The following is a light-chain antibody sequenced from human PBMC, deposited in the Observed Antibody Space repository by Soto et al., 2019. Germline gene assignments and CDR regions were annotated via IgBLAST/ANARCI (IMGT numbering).Light chain of an antibody. V-gene: IGKV1-13*02. Sequence: AIQVTQSPSSLSASVGDRVTITCRASQDIRGALAWYQQKPGKAPKLLIYDVSTVQSGVPSRFSGRGSGTEFTLTITSLQPEDFATYYCQQFNISPITFGQGTRLEIK. J-gene: IGKJ5*01. CDR1: QDIRGA. CDR2: DVS. CDR3: QQFNISPIT.